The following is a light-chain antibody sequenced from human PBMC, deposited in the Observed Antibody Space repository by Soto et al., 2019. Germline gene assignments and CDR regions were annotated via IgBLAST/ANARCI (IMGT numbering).Light chain of an antibody. CDR1: QTVSKNY. CDR3: QQCATSPLT. J-gene: IGKJ1*01. Sequence: EIVLTQSPAILSLSPGDRATLSCRASQTVSKNYLAWYQQKPGQAPRLLIHDASSRATGIPDRFSGSGSGTDFTLTISRLEPEDFAVYYCQQCATSPLTFGQGTKVEIK. CDR2: DAS. V-gene: IGKV3-20*01.